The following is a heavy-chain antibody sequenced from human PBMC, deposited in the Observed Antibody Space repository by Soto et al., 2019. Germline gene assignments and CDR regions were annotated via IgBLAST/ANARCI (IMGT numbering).Heavy chain of an antibody. J-gene: IGHJ6*02. D-gene: IGHD6-19*01. CDR1: GFTFSSYA. CDR2: ISGSGGST. CDR3: AKEWSSGWYGTSSYYYGMDV. Sequence: GGSLRLSCAASGFTFSSYAMSWVRQAPGKGLEWVSAISGSGGSTYYADSVKGRFTISRDNSKNTLYLQMNSLRAEDTAVYYCAKEWSSGWYGTSSYYYGMDVWGQGTTVTVSS. V-gene: IGHV3-23*01.